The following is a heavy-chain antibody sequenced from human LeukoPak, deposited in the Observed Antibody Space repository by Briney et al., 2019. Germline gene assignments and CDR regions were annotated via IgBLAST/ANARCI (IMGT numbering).Heavy chain of an antibody. Sequence: SETLSLTCTVSGGSISSSSYYWGWIRQPPGKGLEWIGSIYYSGSTYYNPSLKSRVTISVDTSKNQFSLKLSSVTAADTAVYYCARGVVVTAPFDLWGRGTLVTVSS. CDR1: GGSISSSSYY. J-gene: IGHJ2*01. CDR3: ARGVVVTAPFDL. V-gene: IGHV4-39*07. CDR2: IYYSGST. D-gene: IGHD2-21*02.